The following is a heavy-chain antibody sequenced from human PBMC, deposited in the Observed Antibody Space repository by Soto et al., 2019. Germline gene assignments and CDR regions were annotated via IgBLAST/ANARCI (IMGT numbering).Heavy chain of an antibody. Sequence: QLQLQESGPGLVKPSETLSLTCIVSGGSISSSSFYWGWIRQPPGKGLEWIGSIYYSGSTYYNPSLQCRATMSIDTSNHRFSLKLISVTAADTAVYYCARPVGSTYLPDNWFDPWGQGTLVTVSS. CDR1: GGSISSSSFY. CDR2: IYYSGST. V-gene: IGHV4-39*01. D-gene: IGHD3-16*01. J-gene: IGHJ5*02. CDR3: ARPVGSTYLPDNWFDP.